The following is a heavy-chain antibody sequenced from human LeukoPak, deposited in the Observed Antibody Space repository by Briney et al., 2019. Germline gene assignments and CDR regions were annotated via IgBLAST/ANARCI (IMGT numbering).Heavy chain of an antibody. CDR1: GVSISSGGYS. CDR2: MYHTGST. CDR3: ARARGPAIFDY. J-gene: IGHJ4*02. V-gene: IGHV4-30-2*01. Sequence: PSETLSLTCAVSGVSISSGGYSWSWIRQPPGKGLEWIGYMYHTGSTYYNPSLKSRVTISVDTSKNQFSLKLSSVTAADTAVYYCARARGPAIFDYWGQGTLVTVSS.